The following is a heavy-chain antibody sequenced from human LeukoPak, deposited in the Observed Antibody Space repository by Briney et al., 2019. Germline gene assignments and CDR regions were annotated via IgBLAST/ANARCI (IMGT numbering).Heavy chain of an antibody. D-gene: IGHD1-1*01. CDR3: AKDKTGTRRTFDY. CDR1: GFTFSSYA. Sequence: GGSLRLSCTASGFTFSSYAMSWVRQAPGKGLEWVSGTSGNGGSTFYADSVKGRFTISRDNSKNTLYLQMNSLRVEDTAVFYCAKDKTGTRRTFDYWGQGILVTVSS. CDR2: TSGNGGST. V-gene: IGHV3-23*01. J-gene: IGHJ4*02.